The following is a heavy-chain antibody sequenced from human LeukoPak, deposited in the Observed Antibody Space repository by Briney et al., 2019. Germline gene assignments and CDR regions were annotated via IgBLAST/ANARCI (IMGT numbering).Heavy chain of an antibody. CDR2: IYYSGST. J-gene: IGHJ4*02. V-gene: IGHV4-39*01. CDR1: GGSISSSSYY. CDR3: ARMRQWIRLGFDY. Sequence: KSSETLSLTCTVSGGSISSSSYYWGWIRQPPGKGLEWIGSIYYSGSTFYNPSLKSRVTISVDTSKNQFSLKLSSVTAADTAVYYCARMRQWIRLGFDYWGQGTLVTVSS. D-gene: IGHD5-18*01.